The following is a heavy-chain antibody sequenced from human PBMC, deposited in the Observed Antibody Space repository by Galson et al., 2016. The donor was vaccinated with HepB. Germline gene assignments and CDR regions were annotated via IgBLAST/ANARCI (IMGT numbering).Heavy chain of an antibody. CDR2: TYYRSKWYN. J-gene: IGHJ5*02. Sequence: SAISGDSVSSHSAAWTWIRQSPLRGLEWLGRTYYRSKWYNDYAVSVKSRISIHPDTSKNQFSLQLNSVTPEDTAVYYCARVRCSTFRCQNWFDPWGQGTLVTVSS. CDR3: ARVRCSTFRCQNWFDP. D-gene: IGHD2/OR15-2a*01. V-gene: IGHV6-1*01. CDR1: GDSVSSHSAA.